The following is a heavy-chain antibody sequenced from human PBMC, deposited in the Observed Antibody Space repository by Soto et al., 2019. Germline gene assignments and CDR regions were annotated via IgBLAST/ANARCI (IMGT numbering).Heavy chain of an antibody. Sequence: QVQLVQSGAEVKKPGSSVKVSCKASGGTFSSYAISWVRQAPGQGLEWMGGIIPIFGTANYAQKFQGRVTITADESTSTAYMELSSLRSEDTAVYYCARGGSGSSSGGYYDGMDVWGQGTTVTVSS. CDR3: ARGGSGSSSGGYYDGMDV. CDR1: GGTFSSYA. V-gene: IGHV1-69*12. D-gene: IGHD6-6*01. J-gene: IGHJ6*02. CDR2: IIPIFGTA.